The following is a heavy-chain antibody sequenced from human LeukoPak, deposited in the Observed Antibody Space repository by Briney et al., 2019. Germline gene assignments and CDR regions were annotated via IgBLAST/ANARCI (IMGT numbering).Heavy chain of an antibody. V-gene: IGHV4-39*07. CDR3: ARDENMAVLAFDI. J-gene: IGHJ3*02. Sequence: PSETLSLTCTVSGDSISSSNYYWGWIRQPPGKGLEWIGHIYYSGRTYYNPSLKSRVTISVDTSKNQFSLKLSSVTAADTAVYYCARDENMAVLAFDIWGQGTMVTVSS. D-gene: IGHD2/OR15-2a*01. CDR1: GDSISSSNYY. CDR2: IYYSGRT.